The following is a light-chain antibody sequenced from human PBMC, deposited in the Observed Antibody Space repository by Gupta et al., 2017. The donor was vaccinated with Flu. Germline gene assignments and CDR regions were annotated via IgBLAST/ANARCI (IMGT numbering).Light chain of an antibody. J-gene: IGLJ3*02. V-gene: IGLV2-11*01. CDR2: DVS. Sequence: SVTISCTGNSSDVGGYNYVSWYQQHPGKAPKLMIYDVSKRPSGVPDRFSGSKSGNTASLTISGLQAEDEADYYCCSYAGSYPWVFGGGTKLTVL. CDR3: CSYAGSYPWV. CDR1: SSDVGGYNY.